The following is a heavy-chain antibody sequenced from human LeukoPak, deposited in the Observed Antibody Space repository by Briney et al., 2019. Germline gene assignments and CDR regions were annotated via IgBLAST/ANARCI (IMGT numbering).Heavy chain of an antibody. CDR3: ARGRFMEWFRPLDY. J-gene: IGHJ4*02. CDR2: MSWNSGSV. V-gene: IGHV3-9*03. D-gene: IGHD3-3*01. Sequence: SLRLSCAASGFNFEDYAMHWVRQAPGKGLEWVSGMSWNSGSVGYAESVKGRFFISRDNAKKSLYLQMTSLRAEDMAFYYCARGRFMEWFRPLDYWGRGTLVTVSS. CDR1: GFNFEDYA.